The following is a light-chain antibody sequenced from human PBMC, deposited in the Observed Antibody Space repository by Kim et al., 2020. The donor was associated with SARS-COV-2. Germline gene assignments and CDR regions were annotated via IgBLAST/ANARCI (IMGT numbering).Light chain of an antibody. V-gene: IGKV3D-15*01. J-gene: IGKJ4*01. CDR3: QQYYKWASVT. CDR2: GAS. Sequence: EVVLTQSPATLSVSPGDRATLSCRASQSINTNLAWYQQKPGQAPRLLIFGASIRATGFPARFSGSGSGREFTFTISSLQSEDFAVYYCQQYYKWASVTFGGGTKVEIK. CDR1: QSINTN.